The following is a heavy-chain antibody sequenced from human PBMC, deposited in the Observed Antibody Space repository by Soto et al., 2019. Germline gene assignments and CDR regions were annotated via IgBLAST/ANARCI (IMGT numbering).Heavy chain of an antibody. CDR2: ISAYNGNT. J-gene: IGHJ4*02. D-gene: IGHD1-26*01. V-gene: IGHV1-18*01. CDR3: AVDAAVGLFDY. CDR1: GYTFTSYG. Sequence: QVQLVQSGAEVKKPGASVKVSCKASGYTFTSYGISWVRQAPGQGLERMGWISAYNGNTNYAQKLQGRVTMPTDTSTSTAYMELRSLISDDTGVYYCAVDAAVGLFDYCGQGTLVTVSS.